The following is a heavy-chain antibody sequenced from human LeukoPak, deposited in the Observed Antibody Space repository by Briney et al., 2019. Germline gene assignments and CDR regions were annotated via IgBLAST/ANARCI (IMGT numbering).Heavy chain of an antibody. Sequence: SETLSLTCAVYGGSFSGYYWSWIRQPPGKGLEWIGEINHSGSTNYNPSLKSRVTISVDTSKNQFSLKLSSVTAADTAVYYCARRIYAYSYDSTIGFETGSTFDYWGQGTLVTVSS. V-gene: IGHV4-34*01. J-gene: IGHJ4*02. CDR3: ARRIYAYSYDSTIGFETGSTFDY. D-gene: IGHD3-22*01. CDR2: INHSGST. CDR1: GGSFSGYY.